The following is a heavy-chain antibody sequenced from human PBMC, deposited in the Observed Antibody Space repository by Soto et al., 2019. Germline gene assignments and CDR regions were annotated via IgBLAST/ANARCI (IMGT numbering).Heavy chain of an antibody. CDR3: AKAMRYCSGGSCYSPEYYYYGMDV. V-gene: IGHV3-23*01. Sequence: GSLRLSCAASGFTFSSYAMSWVLHAPGKGLEWVSAISGSGGSTYYADSVKGRFTISRDNSKNTLYLQMNSLRAEDTAVYYCAKAMRYCSGGSCYSPEYYYYGMDVWGQGTTVTVSS. D-gene: IGHD2-15*01. CDR1: GFTFSSYA. J-gene: IGHJ6*02. CDR2: ISGSGGST.